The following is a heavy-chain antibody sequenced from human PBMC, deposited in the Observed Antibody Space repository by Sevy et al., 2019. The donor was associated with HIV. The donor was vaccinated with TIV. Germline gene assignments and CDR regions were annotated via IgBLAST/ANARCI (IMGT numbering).Heavy chain of an antibody. CDR1: AGSISAYY. Sequence: SQTLSLTCSVSAGSISAYYWSWILQPPGKGLEWIAYIHDSGNSNYNPSLKSRVTISMDTSKNQFSLKVTSVTEADTALYYCARAPPVRSGDDSLNWFDPWGQGILVTVSS. CDR3: ARAPPVRSGDDSLNWFDP. V-gene: IGHV4-59*01. D-gene: IGHD5-12*01. CDR2: IHDSGNS. J-gene: IGHJ5*02.